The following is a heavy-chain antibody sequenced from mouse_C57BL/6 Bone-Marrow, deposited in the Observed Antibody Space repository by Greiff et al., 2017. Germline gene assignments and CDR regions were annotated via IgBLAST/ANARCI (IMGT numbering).Heavy chain of an antibody. Sequence: QVQLQQPGAELVKPGASVKLSCKASGYTFTSYWMHWVKQRPGQGLEWIGMIHSNSGSTNYNEKFKSKATLTVDKSSSTAYMQLSSLTSEDSAVYYCARTHYYGSSWYFDVWGTGTTVTVSS. CDR2: IHSNSGST. J-gene: IGHJ1*03. D-gene: IGHD1-1*01. V-gene: IGHV1-64*01. CDR1: GYTFTSYW. CDR3: ARTHYYGSSWYFDV.